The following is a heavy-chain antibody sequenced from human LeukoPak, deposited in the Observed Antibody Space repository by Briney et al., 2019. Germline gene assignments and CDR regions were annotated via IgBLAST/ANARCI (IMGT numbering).Heavy chain of an antibody. CDR2: INQDESEK. CDR1: GFIFSRYW. D-gene: IGHD3-10*01. J-gene: IGHJ4*02. Sequence: TGGSLRLSCATSGFIFSRYWMSWVRQAPGKGLEWVANINQDESEKNYVDSVKGRFTISRDNAKNSLDLQMNSLRAEDTAVYYCARRGYYGSGTYMADYWGQGTLVTVSS. CDR3: ARRGYYGSGTYMADY. V-gene: IGHV3-7*01.